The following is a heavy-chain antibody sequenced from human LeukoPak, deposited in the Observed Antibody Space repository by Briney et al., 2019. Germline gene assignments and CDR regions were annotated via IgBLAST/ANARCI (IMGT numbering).Heavy chain of an antibody. CDR2: IHYSGSS. Sequence: PSETLSLTCTVSGDSIIGYYWSWIRQPPGKGLEWIGYIHYSGSSNYNPSLQSRVTISVDTSRGHFSLKLSSATAADTAVYYCARGERLGPGFWGQGTLVTVSS. CDR3: ARGERLGPGF. J-gene: IGHJ4*02. V-gene: IGHV4-59*01. CDR1: GDSIIGYY. D-gene: IGHD1-1*01.